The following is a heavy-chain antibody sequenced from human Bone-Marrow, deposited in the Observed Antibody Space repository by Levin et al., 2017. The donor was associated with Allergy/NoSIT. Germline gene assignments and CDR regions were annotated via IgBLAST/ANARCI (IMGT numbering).Heavy chain of an antibody. CDR3: ARTHRSSSWNDY. CDR2: INPNSGGT. J-gene: IGHJ4*02. V-gene: IGHV1-2*02. CDR1: GYTFTGYY. Sequence: GESLKISCKASGYTFTGYYMHWVRQAPGQGLEWMGWINPNSGGTNYAQKFQGRVTMTRDTSISTAYMELSRLRSDDTAVYYCARTHRSSSWNDYWGQGTLVTVSS. D-gene: IGHD6-13*01.